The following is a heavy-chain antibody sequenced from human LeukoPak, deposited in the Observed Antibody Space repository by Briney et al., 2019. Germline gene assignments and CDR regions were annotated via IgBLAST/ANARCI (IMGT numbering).Heavy chain of an antibody. CDR1: GYTFTSYA. CDR2: INTGSGNI. Sequence: ASVKVSCKASGYTFTSYAIHWVRQAPGQRLEWMGWINTGSGNIRYSQKFQGRVTITRDTSASTAYMEVSSLRSEDTAVYYCALTAATRGYFDYWGQGTLVTVSS. CDR3: ALTAATRGYFDY. J-gene: IGHJ4*02. D-gene: IGHD2-15*01. V-gene: IGHV1-3*04.